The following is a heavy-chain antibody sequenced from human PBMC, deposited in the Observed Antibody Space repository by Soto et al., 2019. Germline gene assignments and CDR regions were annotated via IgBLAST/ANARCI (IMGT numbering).Heavy chain of an antibody. J-gene: IGHJ4*02. D-gene: IGHD2-2*02. CDR1: RFTFSSYG. Sequence: GGSLRLSCAASRFTFSSYGMHWVRQAPGKGLEWVAVIWYDGSNKYYADSVKGRFTISRDNSKNTLYLQMNSLRAEDTAVYYCARTGEECSSTSCYTYFDYWGQGTLVTVSS. CDR3: ARTGEECSSTSCYTYFDY. CDR2: IWYDGSNK. V-gene: IGHV3-33*01.